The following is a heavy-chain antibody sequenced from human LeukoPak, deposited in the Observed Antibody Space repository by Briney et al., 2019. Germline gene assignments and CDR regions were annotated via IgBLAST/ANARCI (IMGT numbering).Heavy chain of an antibody. V-gene: IGHV4-39*01. CDR1: GGSISSSSYY. J-gene: IGHJ4*02. D-gene: IGHD6-6*01. CDR3: ARREAARRAVFDY. CDR2: IYYSGST. Sequence: SETLSLTCTVSGGSISSSSYYWGWIRQPPGKGLEWIGSIYYSGSTHYNPSLKSRVTISVDTSKNQFSLKLSSVTAADTAVYYCARREAARRAVFDYWGQGTLVTVSS.